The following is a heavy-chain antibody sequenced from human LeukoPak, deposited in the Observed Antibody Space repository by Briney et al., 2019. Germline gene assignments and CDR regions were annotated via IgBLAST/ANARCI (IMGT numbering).Heavy chain of an antibody. CDR1: GGSISSSSYY. J-gene: IGHJ3*02. CDR2: IYYSGST. CDR3: ARDRKADIVVVPAAFDI. V-gene: IGHV4-39*07. Sequence: SETLSLTCTVSGGSISSSSYYWGWIRQPPGKGLEWIGSIYYSGSTYYNPSLKSRVTISVDTSKNQFSLKLSSVPAADTAVYYCARDRKADIVVVPAAFDIWGQGTMVTVSS. D-gene: IGHD2-2*01.